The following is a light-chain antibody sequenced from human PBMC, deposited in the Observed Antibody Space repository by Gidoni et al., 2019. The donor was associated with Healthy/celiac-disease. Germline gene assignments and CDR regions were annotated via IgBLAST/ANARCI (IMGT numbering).Light chain of an antibody. Sequence: QYVLTQPPSVSGAPGQRVTLSCTGSSSNIGAGYDVHWYQQLPGTAPKLLIYGNSSWPSGVPDRFSGSKSGTSASLAITGLQAEDEADYYCQSYDRSLSGYVVFGGGTKLTVL. V-gene: IGLV1-40*01. CDR1: SSNIGAGYD. CDR3: QSYDRSLSGYVV. CDR2: GNS. J-gene: IGLJ2*01.